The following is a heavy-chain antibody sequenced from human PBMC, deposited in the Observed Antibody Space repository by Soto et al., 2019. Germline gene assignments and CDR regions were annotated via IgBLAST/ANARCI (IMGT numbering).Heavy chain of an antibody. CDR1: GFSLSTTGVG. Sequence: QITLKESGPTLVKPTQTLTLTCTFSGFSLSTTGVGVDWIRQPPGKALEWLALIYWDEDKHYTPSLKSRPTSNKDTTKNQVHITMTNMDPVDTATYYCAHQVTGTTSFDYWGQGTLVTVSS. CDR2: IYWDEDK. CDR3: AHQVTGTTSFDY. J-gene: IGHJ4*02. V-gene: IGHV2-5*02. D-gene: IGHD1-7*01.